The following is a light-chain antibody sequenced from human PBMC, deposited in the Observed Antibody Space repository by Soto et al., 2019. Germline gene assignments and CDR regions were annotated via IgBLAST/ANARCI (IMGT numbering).Light chain of an antibody. CDR1: QGVSSN. J-gene: IGKJ1*01. CDR2: GAS. Sequence: EIVMTQSPATLSVSPGERATLSCWASQGVSSNLAWYQQKPGQVPRLLFYGASTRATGIPARFSGSGSRKEFTLTISSLQSEDFEVYYCRQYNSWPLTFGQGTKVEIK. CDR3: RQYNSWPLT. V-gene: IGKV3D-15*01.